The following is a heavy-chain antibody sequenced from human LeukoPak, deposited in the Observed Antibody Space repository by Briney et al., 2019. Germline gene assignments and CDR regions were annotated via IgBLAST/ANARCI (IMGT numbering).Heavy chain of an antibody. J-gene: IGHJ4*02. D-gene: IGHD6-6*01. CDR1: GGTFSSYA. CDR3: ASMRIAARWYYFDY. CDR2: IIPIFGTA. V-gene: IGHV1-69*13. Sequence: ASVTVSCKASGGTFSSYAISWVRQAPGQGLEWMGGIIPIFGTANYAQKFEGRVTITADESTSTAYMELSSLRSEDTAVYYCASMRIAARWYYFDYWGQGTLVTVSS.